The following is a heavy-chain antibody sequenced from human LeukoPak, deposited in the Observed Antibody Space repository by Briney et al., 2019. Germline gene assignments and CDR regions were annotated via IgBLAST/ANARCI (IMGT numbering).Heavy chain of an antibody. J-gene: IGHJ4*02. V-gene: IGHV4-59*12. CDR3: ARVGPWGVYYLDY. CDR2: VHHTGSR. CDR1: SASISSYY. D-gene: IGHD3-10*01. Sequence: SETLSLTCSVCSASISSYYWSWIRQSPGKGLEWIGYVHHTGSRSYNPSLKSRVTISVDTSKNQFSLKLTAVTATDTAVYYCARVGPWGVYYLDYWGLGTLVSVSS.